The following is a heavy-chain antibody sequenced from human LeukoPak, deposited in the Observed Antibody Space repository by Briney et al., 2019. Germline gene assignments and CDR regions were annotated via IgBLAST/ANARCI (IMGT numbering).Heavy chain of an antibody. CDR3: ARHVPTATNDAFDI. Sequence: SETLSLTCTVSIGSTSSDFWSRIRQPPGKGLEWIGYIYYSGNTNYNPSLKSRVTISVDTSKNQFSLKLSSVTAADTAVYYCARHVPTATNDAFDIWGHGTMVTVSS. J-gene: IGHJ3*02. D-gene: IGHD1-1*01. CDR1: IGSTSSDF. CDR2: IYYSGNT. V-gene: IGHV4-59*08.